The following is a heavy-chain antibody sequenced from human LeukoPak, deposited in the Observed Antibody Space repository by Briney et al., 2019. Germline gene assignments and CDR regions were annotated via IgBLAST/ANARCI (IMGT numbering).Heavy chain of an antibody. D-gene: IGHD3-10*01. CDR3: AKSFTGDNYYYGVDV. V-gene: IGHV3-23*01. J-gene: IGHJ6*02. CDR1: GFSFSNYA. CDR2: IFRSGGDT. Sequence: GGSLRLSCAASGFSFSNYAMTWVRQAPGKGLEWVSAIFRSGGDTYYADSMKGRFTISRDNSKNPLYLQMNSLRVGETAIYYCAKSFTGDNYYYGVDVWGQGTTVTVSS.